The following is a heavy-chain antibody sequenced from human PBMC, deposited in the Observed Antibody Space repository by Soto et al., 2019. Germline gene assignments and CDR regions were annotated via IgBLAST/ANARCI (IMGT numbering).Heavy chain of an antibody. J-gene: IGHJ4*02. V-gene: IGHV3-9*01. CDR2: ISWNSHTI. CDR3: AKDSGSYYAPPDY. CDR1: GFTFDDHG. Sequence: EVQLVESGGGLVQPGESLRLSCAASGFTFDDHGMHWVRQAPGKGLEWVSGISWNSHTIDYADSVKGRFTISRDNDKNSLYLQMSSLRPEDTSLYYCAKDSGSYYAPPDYWGQGTLVTVSS. D-gene: IGHD1-26*01.